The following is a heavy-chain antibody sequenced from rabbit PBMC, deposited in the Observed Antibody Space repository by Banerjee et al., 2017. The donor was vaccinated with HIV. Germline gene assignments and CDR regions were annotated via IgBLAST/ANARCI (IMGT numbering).Heavy chain of an antibody. D-gene: IGHD1-1*01. Sequence: QSLEETGGGLVQPGGSLTLSCKASGIDFSRYYYLCWVRQAPGKGLEWIACIYVGDGSTYYASWVNGRSTISRSTSLNTVHLKMTSLTAADTATYFCARSTSGYDIGDLWGPGTLVTVS. CDR1: GIDFSRYYY. CDR2: IYVGDGST. J-gene: IGHJ6*01. CDR3: ARSTSGYDIGDL. V-gene: IGHV1S43*01.